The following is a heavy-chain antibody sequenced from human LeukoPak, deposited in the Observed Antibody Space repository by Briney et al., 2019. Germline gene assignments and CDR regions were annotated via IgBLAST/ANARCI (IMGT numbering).Heavy chain of an antibody. J-gene: IGHJ4*02. CDR3: ARDRGFD. Sequence: GESLKISCAASGFIVSNNYMSWVRQAPGEGLEWVSVVYSDGTTYYADSVKGRFTISRDKSKNTLSLQMNSLRVEDTAVYYCARDRGFDWGQGTLVTVSA. D-gene: IGHD3-10*01. CDR1: GFIVSNNY. CDR2: VYSDGTT. V-gene: IGHV3-66*01.